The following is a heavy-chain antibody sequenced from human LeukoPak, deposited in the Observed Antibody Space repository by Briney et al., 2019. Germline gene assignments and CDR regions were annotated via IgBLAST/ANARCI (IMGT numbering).Heavy chain of an antibody. CDR2: IRSSSSTI. V-gene: IGHV3-48*01. CDR1: GFTFSSYS. J-gene: IGHJ4*02. CDR3: ARDGSGRVPEMSAPDY. Sequence: GGSLRLSCAASGFTFSSYSMNWVRQAPGKGLEWVSYIRSSSSTIYYADSVKGRFTISRDNAKNSLYLQMNSLIAEATAVYYCARDGSGRVPEMSAPDYWRKGTLVTVSS. D-gene: IGHD3-10*01.